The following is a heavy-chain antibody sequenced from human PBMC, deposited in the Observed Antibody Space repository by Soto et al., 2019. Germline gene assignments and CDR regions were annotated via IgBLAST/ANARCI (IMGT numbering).Heavy chain of an antibody. J-gene: IGHJ4*02. CDR1: GFTFSSYA. CDR2: ISYDGSNK. D-gene: IGHD6-13*01. CDR3: ARDQRARSSSWYRGGLGY. Sequence: GGSLRLSCAASGFTFSSYAMHWVRQAPGKGLEWVAVISYDGSNKYYADSVKGRFTISRDNSKNTLYLQMNSLRAEDTAVYYCARDQRARSSSWYRGGLGYWGQGTLVTVSS. V-gene: IGHV3-30-3*01.